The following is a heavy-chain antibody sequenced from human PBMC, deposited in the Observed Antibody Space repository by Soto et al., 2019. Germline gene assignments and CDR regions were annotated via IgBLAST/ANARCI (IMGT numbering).Heavy chain of an antibody. CDR2: ISGYNGNT. D-gene: IGHD4-17*01. J-gene: IGHJ4*02. Sequence: GASVKISCKASGYTFPSHGINWVRQAPGQGLERMGWISGYNGNTNFAQNLQGRVTMTADTSTSTDYMELRSLTSDDTAVYYCASWAGQARDFGGLFGYWAQATRVTV. V-gene: IGHV1-18*04. CDR1: GYTFPSHG. CDR3: ASWAGQARDFGGLFGY.